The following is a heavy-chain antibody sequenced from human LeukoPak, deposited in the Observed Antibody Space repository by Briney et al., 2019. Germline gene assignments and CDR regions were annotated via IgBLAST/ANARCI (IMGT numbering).Heavy chain of an antibody. D-gene: IGHD1-26*01. CDR1: GCTFSSYW. V-gene: IGHV3-7*01. CDR2: INQDGSAK. Sequence: GGSLRLSCAASGCTFSSYWMSWVRQAPGKGLEWVANINQDGSAKYYVDSVKGRFTISRDNAENSLYLQMNSLRAEDTAVYYCARDGGYRAFDIWGQGTMVTVSS. CDR3: ARDGGYRAFDI. J-gene: IGHJ3*02.